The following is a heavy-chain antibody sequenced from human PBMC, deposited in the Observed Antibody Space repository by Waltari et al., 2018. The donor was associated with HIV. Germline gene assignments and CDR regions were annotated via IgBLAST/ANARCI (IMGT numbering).Heavy chain of an antibody. J-gene: IGHJ4*02. CDR3: ATDYYDTLTWQKTHFDN. CDR2: IWYDGRNK. V-gene: IGHV3-33*01. D-gene: IGHD3-9*01. CDR1: GFTFTTYG. Sequence: RLSCAASGFTFTTYGLHWVGQTPGRGLEWVAVIWYDGRNKYYADSVKVRFTISRDKSNNTLFLQMHSLRAEDTAVYYFATDYYDTLTWQKTHFDNWGRGTLVTVSS.